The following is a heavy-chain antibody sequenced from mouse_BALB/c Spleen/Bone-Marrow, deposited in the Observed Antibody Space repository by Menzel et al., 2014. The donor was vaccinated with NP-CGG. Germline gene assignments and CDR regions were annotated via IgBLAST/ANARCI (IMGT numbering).Heavy chain of an antibody. CDR2: INPSSGYT. CDR1: GYTFTSYT. CDR3: ARRFDY. Sequence: VMLVESGAELARPGVSVKMSCKASGYTFTSYTMHWVKQRHGQGLEWIGFINPSSGYTNYNQKFKDKATLTADKSSITAYMQLSILTSEDSAVYYSARRFDYWGQGTPVTVSA. V-gene: IGHV1-4*01. J-gene: IGHJ3*01.